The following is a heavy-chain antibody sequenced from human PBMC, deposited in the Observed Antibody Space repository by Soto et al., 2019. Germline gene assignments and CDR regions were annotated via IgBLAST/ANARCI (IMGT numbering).Heavy chain of an antibody. Sequence: QVHLQESGPGLVKPSGTLSLTCAVSGGSISSANWWTRVRQPPGKGLEWIGEIYHSGSTTYNPSLQSRVAISVDKSKNQFSLKVTSVTAADTAVYDCARRFCRGAGCVQLDYWGPGNLVAVSS. CDR1: GGSISSANW. V-gene: IGHV4-4*02. CDR2: IYHSGST. J-gene: IGHJ4*02. D-gene: IGHD2-15*01. CDR3: ARRFCRGAGCVQLDY.